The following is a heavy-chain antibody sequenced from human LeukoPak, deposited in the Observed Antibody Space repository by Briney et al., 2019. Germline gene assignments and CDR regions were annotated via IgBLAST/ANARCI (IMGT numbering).Heavy chain of an antibody. J-gene: IGHJ4*02. CDR2: ISSSTGYI. CDR3: ARGNTAMVRSYFDY. CDR1: GFTFINHE. Sequence: GGSLRLSCAASGFTFINHEMNWARQAPGKGLEWVSSISSSTGYIYYADSVKGRFTISRDNAKNSLYLQMNSLRAEDTAVYYCARGNTAMVRSYFDYWGLGTLVTVSS. V-gene: IGHV3-21*01. D-gene: IGHD5-18*01.